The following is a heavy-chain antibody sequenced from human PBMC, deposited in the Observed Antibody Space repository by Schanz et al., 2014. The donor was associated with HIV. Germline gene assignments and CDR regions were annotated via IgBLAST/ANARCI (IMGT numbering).Heavy chain of an antibody. D-gene: IGHD1-20*01. Sequence: LLESGGGLVQPGGSLRLSCAASGFTFSTTAMSWVRQAPGKGLEWVSGIRGNGGSTYYAGSVKGRFTISRDNSKNTLYLQMNSLRAEDTAVYYCARDKGDNWAGYYYYYGMDVWGQGTTVTVSS. CDR3: ARDKGDNWAGYYYYYGMDV. CDR2: IRGNGGST. J-gene: IGHJ6*02. CDR1: GFTFSTTA. V-gene: IGHV3-23*01.